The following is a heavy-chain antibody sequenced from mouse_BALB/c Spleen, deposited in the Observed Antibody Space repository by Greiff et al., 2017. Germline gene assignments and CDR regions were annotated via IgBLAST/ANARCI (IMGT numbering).Heavy chain of an antibody. CDR3: ARQDDYDGDAMDY. V-gene: IGHV5-12-1*01. D-gene: IGHD2-4*01. CDR2: ISSGGGST. J-gene: IGHJ4*01. CDR1: GFAFSSYD. Sequence: EVQLKESGGGLVKPGGSLKLSCAASGFAFSSYDMSWVRQTPEKRLEWVAYISSGGGSTYYPDTVKGRFTISRDNAKNTLYLQMSSLKSEDTAMYYCARQDDYDGDAMDYWGQGTSVTVSS.